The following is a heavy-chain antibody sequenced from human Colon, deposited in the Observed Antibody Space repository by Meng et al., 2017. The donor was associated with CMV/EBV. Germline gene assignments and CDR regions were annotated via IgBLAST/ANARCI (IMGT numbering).Heavy chain of an antibody. CDR3: ARATTPGGYFHH. CDR2: IGGRDDTT. CDR1: GFTFSSYA. D-gene: IGHD4-23*01. Sequence: GESLKISCAASGFTFSSYAMGWVRQAPGKGLQWVSDIGGRDDTTFYADSVKGRFSISRDNSKNTLYLQMNSLRAEDTAVYYCARATTPGGYFHHWGQGTLVTVSS. J-gene: IGHJ1*01. V-gene: IGHV3-23*01.